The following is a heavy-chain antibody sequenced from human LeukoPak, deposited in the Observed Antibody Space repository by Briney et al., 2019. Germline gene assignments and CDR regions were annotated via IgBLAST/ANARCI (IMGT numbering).Heavy chain of an antibody. D-gene: IGHD6-6*01. CDR1: GYTFTGYY. CDR3: ARLKSTISSGWFDP. Sequence: ASVNVSCKASGYTFTGYYMHWVRLAPGQGLEWMGWINPNSGGTSYAQKFQGRVTMTRDTSISTVYMELSRLRSDDTAVYYCARLKSTISSGWFDPWGQGTLVTVSS. CDR2: INPNSGGT. V-gene: IGHV1-2*02. J-gene: IGHJ5*02.